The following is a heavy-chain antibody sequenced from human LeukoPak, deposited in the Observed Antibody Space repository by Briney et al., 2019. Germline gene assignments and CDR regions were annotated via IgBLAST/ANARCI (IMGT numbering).Heavy chain of an antibody. CDR2: IYTSGST. CDR1: GGSISSGSYY. V-gene: IGHV4-61*02. D-gene: IGHD1-26*01. Sequence: KTSETLSLTCTVPGGSISSGSYYWSWLRQPAGKGLEWIGRIYTSGSTNYNPSLKSRVTISVDTSKNQFSLKLSSVTAADTAVYYCARVLWELGEGYFDYWGQGTLVTVSS. J-gene: IGHJ4*02. CDR3: ARVLWELGEGYFDY.